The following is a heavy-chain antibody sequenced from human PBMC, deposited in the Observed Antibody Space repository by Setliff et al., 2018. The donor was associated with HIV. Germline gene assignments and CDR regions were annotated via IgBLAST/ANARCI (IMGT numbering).Heavy chain of an antibody. CDR3: ARRDGYSYGFYFDY. D-gene: IGHD5-18*01. J-gene: IGHJ4*02. CDR1: GGSISSYY. CDR2: IYTSGSI. Sequence: KLRETLSLTCTVSGGSISSYYWSWIRQPAGKGLEWIGRIYTSGSINYNPSLKSRLTISVDTSKNQFSLKLSSVTAADTAVYYCARRDGYSYGFYFDYWGQGTLVTVSS. V-gene: IGHV4-4*07.